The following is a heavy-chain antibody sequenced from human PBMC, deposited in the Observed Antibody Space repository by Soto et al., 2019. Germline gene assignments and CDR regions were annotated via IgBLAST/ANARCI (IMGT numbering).Heavy chain of an antibody. V-gene: IGHV4-30-2*01. D-gene: IGHD6-25*01. CDR1: GGSIVKSYES. CDR2: IYHSGST. J-gene: IGHJ4*02. CDR3: AAGGRLPWYY. Sequence: SESLSLTGTVSGGSIVKSYESWVWIRQPPGKGLEWIGYIYHSGSTYYNPSLKSRVTISVDRSKNQFSLKLSSVTAADTAVYYCAAGGRLPWYYWVQGTLVPVSS.